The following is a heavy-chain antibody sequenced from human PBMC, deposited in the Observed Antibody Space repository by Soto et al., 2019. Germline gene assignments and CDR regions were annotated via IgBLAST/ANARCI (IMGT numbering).Heavy chain of an antibody. Sequence: GGSLRLSCAASGFTFSSYAMHWVRQAPGKGLEWVAVISYDGSNKYYADSVKGRFTISRDNSKNTLYLQMNSLRAEDTAVYYCARGMRGSSSWYLYYYYGMDVWGQGTTVTVSS. CDR1: GFTFSSYA. V-gene: IGHV3-30-3*01. D-gene: IGHD6-13*01. CDR3: ARGMRGSSSWYLYYYYGMDV. J-gene: IGHJ6*02. CDR2: ISYDGSNK.